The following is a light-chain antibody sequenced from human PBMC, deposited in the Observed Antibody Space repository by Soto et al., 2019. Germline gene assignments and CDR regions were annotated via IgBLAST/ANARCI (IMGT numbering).Light chain of an antibody. Sequence: IVLTQSPGTLSLSPGERATLSCRASQSVNTNLAWYQQKPGQAPRLLISGASSRATGIPDRFSGSGSGTDFTLTISRLEPEDFAVYYCQQYGSSPPLTFGGGTKVDIK. J-gene: IGKJ4*01. CDR1: QSVNTN. V-gene: IGKV3-20*01. CDR3: QQYGSSPPLT. CDR2: GAS.